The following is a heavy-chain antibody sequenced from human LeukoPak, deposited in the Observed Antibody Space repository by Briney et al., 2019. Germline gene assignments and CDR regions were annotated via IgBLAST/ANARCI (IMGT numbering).Heavy chain of an antibody. CDR3: ARVQWELRGVGRYFEY. D-gene: IGHD1-26*01. Sequence: GGSLRLSCVVSGFTFSSYWMSWVRQAPGKGLEWVANRKKDGSEKYYVDSVKGRFTMSRDNAKNSLHLQMNSLRAEDTAVYYCARVQWELRGVGRYFEYWGEGAVVTVFS. CDR2: RKKDGSEK. CDR1: GFTFSSYW. V-gene: IGHV3-7*01. J-gene: IGHJ4*02.